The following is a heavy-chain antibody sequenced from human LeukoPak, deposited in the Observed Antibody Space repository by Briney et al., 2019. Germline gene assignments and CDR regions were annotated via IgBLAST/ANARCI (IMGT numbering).Heavy chain of an antibody. CDR2: ISSSSSYT. J-gene: IGHJ4*02. Sequence: GGSLRLSCAASGFTFSDYYMGWIRQAPGKGLEWVSYISSSSSYTNYADSVKGRFTISRDNAKNSLYLQMNSLRAEDTAVYYCARGPYYYDSSGYYPYWGQGTLVTVSS. D-gene: IGHD3-22*01. V-gene: IGHV3-11*06. CDR1: GFTFSDYY. CDR3: ARGPYYYDSSGYYPY.